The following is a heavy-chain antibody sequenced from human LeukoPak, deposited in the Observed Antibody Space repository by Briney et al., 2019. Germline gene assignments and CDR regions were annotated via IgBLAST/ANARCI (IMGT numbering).Heavy chain of an antibody. CDR2: IYSGGST. D-gene: IGHD3-22*01. Sequence: GGSLRLSCAASGFTFSSYSMNWVRQAPGKGLEWVSVIYSGGSTYYADSVKGRFTISRDNSKNTLYLQMNSLRAEDTAVYYCARDKYYYDSSGYSDYWGQGTLVTVSS. V-gene: IGHV3-66*02. J-gene: IGHJ4*02. CDR3: ARDKYYYDSSGYSDY. CDR1: GFTFSSYS.